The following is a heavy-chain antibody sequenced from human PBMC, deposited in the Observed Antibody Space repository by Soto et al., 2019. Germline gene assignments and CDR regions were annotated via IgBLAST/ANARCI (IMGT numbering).Heavy chain of an antibody. Sequence: PSETLSLTCAVYGGSFSGYYWSWIRQPPGKGLEWIGEINHSGSTNYNPSLKSRVTISVDTSKNQFSLKLSSVTAADTAVYYCARVSRGYYDSSGEHKGLDVWGQGTTVTVAS. CDR1: GGSFSGYY. CDR3: ARVSRGYYDSSGEHKGLDV. D-gene: IGHD3-22*01. CDR2: INHSGST. J-gene: IGHJ6*02. V-gene: IGHV4-34*01.